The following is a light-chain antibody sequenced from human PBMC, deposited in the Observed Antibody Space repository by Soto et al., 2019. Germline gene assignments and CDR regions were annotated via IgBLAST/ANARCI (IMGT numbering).Light chain of an antibody. Sequence: QLVLTQPPSVSGAPGQRVTISCTGSSSNIGAGYDVHWYRQVPGTAPKLIIFDVTNRPSGVPDRFSGSKSGNTPSLTIFGLQAEDEADYYCSLYTSSSTWVFGGGTKLTVL. CDR3: SLYTSSSTWV. CDR2: DVT. J-gene: IGLJ3*02. CDR1: SSNIGAGYD. V-gene: IGLV1-40*01.